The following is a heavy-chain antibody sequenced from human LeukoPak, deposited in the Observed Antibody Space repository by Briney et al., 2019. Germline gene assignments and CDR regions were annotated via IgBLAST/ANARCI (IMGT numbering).Heavy chain of an antibody. V-gene: IGHV3-21*01. CDR1: GFIFSSYG. D-gene: IGHD2-2*01. CDR2: ISSSSSSI. Sequence: GGSLRLSCVASGFIFSSYGMNWVRQAPGKGLEWVSSISSSSSSIYYADSLKGRFTISRDNAKNSLYLQMNSLRAEDSAVYYCARARGTLVPAAKGDYWGQGTLVTVSS. CDR3: ARARGTLVPAAKGDY. J-gene: IGHJ4*02.